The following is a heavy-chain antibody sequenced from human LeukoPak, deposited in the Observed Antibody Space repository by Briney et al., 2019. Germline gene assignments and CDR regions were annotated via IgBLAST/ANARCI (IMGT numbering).Heavy chain of an antibody. V-gene: IGHV3-23*01. CDR2: ISGSGGGT. J-gene: IGHJ4*02. CDR1: GFTFSSYA. Sequence: GGSLRLSCAASGFTFSSYATSWVRQAPGKGLGWVSGISGSGGGTYYADSMKGRFTISRDNSKNTLYLQLNSLRAEDSAVYYCARDRVWGSYRLDYWGQGTLVTVSS. D-gene: IGHD3-16*02. CDR3: ARDRVWGSYRLDY.